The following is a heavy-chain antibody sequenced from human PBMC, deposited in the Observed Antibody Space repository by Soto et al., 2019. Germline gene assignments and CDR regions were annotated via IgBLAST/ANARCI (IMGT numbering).Heavy chain of an antibody. CDR2: IYYSGST. J-gene: IGHJ6*02. D-gene: IGHD2-2*01. CDR3: ARLVVVPATENYYYSYGMDV. CDR1: GGSISSSSYY. V-gene: IGHV4-39*01. Sequence: PSETLSLTCTVSGGSISSSSYYWGWIRQPPGKGLEWIGSIYYSGSTYYNPSLKSRVTISVDTSKNQFSLKLSSVTAADTAVYYCARLVVVPATENYYYSYGMDVWGQGTTVTVSS.